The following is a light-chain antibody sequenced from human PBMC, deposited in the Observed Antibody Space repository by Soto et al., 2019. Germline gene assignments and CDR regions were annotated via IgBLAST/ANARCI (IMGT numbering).Light chain of an antibody. Sequence: DIQMTQSPATLSASVGDRVTITCRASQSLSGWLAWYQQKPGKAPKLLIYDASSLESGVPSRFSGCGSWTEFALTISSLQPYDFATYYYQQYNSYPWTFGQGTKVEIK. J-gene: IGKJ1*01. CDR1: QSLSGW. V-gene: IGKV1-5*01. CDR2: DAS. CDR3: QQYNSYPWT.